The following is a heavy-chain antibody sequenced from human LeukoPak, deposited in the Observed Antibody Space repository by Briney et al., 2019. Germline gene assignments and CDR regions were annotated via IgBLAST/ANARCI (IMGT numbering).Heavy chain of an antibody. CDR1: GFTFSSYA. CDR2: ISYDGSNK. V-gene: IGHV3-30-3*01. CDR3: ARAELHDQYYYDSSGYYYDDY. D-gene: IGHD3-22*01. J-gene: IGHJ4*02. Sequence: GRSLRLSCAASGFTFSSYAMHWVRQAPGKGLEWVAVISYDGSNKYYADPVKGRFTISRDNSKNTLYLQMNSLRAEDTAVYYCARAELHDQYYYDSSGYYYDDYWGQGTLVTVSS.